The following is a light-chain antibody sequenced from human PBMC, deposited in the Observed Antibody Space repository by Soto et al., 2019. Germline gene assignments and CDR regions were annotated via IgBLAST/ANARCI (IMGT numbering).Light chain of an antibody. CDR1: QSISND. CDR2: GAS. CDR3: QQYNNWPLT. Sequence: ETVMTQSPATLSVSPGERATLSCSASQSISNDVGWYQQKLGQAPRLLIHGASIRATGIPARFSGSESGTEFTLTISSVHSEDFADDYCQQYNNWPLTFGGGTRVQIK. V-gene: IGKV3D-15*01. J-gene: IGKJ4*01.